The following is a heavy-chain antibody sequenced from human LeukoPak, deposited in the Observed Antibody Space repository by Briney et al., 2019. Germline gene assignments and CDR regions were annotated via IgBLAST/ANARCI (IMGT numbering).Heavy chain of an antibody. Sequence: GGSLRLSCAASGFTFNAFAMHWVRQLPGKGLEWVSGINGNSAAIGYAASVKGRFTISRDDAKNSLYLQMNSLRPEDMGLYYRAKDIGPQVGIDWYFDLWGRGTLVTVSS. CDR3: AKDIGPQVGIDWYFDL. D-gene: IGHD2-21*01. CDR2: INGNSAAI. CDR1: GFTFNAFA. V-gene: IGHV3-9*03. J-gene: IGHJ2*01.